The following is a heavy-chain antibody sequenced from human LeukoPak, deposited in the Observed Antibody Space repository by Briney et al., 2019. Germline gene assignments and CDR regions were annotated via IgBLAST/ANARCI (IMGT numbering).Heavy chain of an antibody. CDR3: ARLGPNTYCSSTSCSDNWFDP. CDR2: IDARSGIT. V-gene: IGHV3-48*01. CDR1: GFTFTIFG. J-gene: IGHJ5*02. D-gene: IGHD2-2*01. Sequence: GGSLRLSCAASGFTFTIFGLNWVRQAPGKGPEWVSYIDARSGITYYADSVQGRFTISRDDARESVFLQMDGLRVDDTAVYYCARLGPNTYCSSTSCSDNWFDPWGQGTLVTVSS.